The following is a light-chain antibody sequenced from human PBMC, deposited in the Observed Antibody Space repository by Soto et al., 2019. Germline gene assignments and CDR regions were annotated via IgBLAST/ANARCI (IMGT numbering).Light chain of an antibody. J-gene: IGLJ1*01. CDR2: END. CDR1: SSNNGNNY. Sequence: QSVLTQPPSVSAAPGQKVTISCSGSSSNNGNNYVSWYQQLPGTAPKLLIYENDKRPSGIPDRFSGSKSGTSATLGITGLQTGDEADYYCATWDSSLSAGLFGTGTKVTVL. CDR3: ATWDSSLSAGL. V-gene: IGLV1-51*02.